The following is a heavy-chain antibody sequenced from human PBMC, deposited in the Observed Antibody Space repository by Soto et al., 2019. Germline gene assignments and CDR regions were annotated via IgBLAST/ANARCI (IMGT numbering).Heavy chain of an antibody. CDR1: GFTFSGDS. J-gene: IGHJ6*02. V-gene: IGHV3-21*01. Sequence: SLRLSCAASGFTFSGDSMYWVRQAPGKGLKWVSSISTTSTYIYYADSVKGRFTISRDNANNSLHLQVNSLRAEDTAVYYCTRDYVMDVWGQGTTVTVSS. CDR2: ISTTSTYI. CDR3: TRDYVMDV.